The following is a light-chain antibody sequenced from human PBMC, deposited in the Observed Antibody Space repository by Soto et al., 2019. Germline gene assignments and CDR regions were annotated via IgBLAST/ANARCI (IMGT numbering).Light chain of an antibody. Sequence: DIQMTQSPSTLSDSVGDRVTITCRASQSISSWLAWYQQKPGKAPNLLIYDASSLESGVPSRFSGSGSGTEFTLTISSLQPDDFAIYYCQQYNSYVRTWTCGQGTKFDIK. CDR1: QSISSW. CDR2: DAS. CDR3: QQYNSYVRTWT. V-gene: IGKV1-5*01. J-gene: IGKJ1*01.